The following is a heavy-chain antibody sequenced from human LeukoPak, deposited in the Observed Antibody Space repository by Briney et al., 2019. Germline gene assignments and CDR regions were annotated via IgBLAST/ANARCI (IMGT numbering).Heavy chain of an antibody. CDR3: ARRRSGYCSGGSCYSGTPVDWFDP. CDR1: GGSISSYY. CDR2: IYYSGST. Sequence: SETLSLTCTVAGGSISSYYWSWIRQPPGKGLEWIGYIYYSGSTNYNPSLKSRFTISVDTSKNQFSLKLSSVTAADTAVYYCARRRSGYCSGGSCYSGTPVDWFDPWGPGTLVTVSS. V-gene: IGHV4-59*08. D-gene: IGHD2-15*01. J-gene: IGHJ5*02.